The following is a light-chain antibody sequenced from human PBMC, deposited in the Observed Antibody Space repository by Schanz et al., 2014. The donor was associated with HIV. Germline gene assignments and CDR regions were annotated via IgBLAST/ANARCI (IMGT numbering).Light chain of an antibody. V-gene: IGKV1-5*03. Sequence: DIQLTQSPPTLSASVGDRVTIACRASQSVSHWLAWYQQKPGKAPKLLIYQASSLEAGVSSTFSGSGSGTEFTLTINSLQPADFATYYCQHYDSYSFTFGQGTKLEIK. CDR1: QSVSHW. J-gene: IGKJ2*01. CDR3: QHYDSYSFT. CDR2: QAS.